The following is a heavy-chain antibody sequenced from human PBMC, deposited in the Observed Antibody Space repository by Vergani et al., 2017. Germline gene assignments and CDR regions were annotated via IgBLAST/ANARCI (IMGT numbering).Heavy chain of an antibody. CDR2: IYPGDSDT. D-gene: IGHD2-2*01. Sequence: EVQLVQSGAEVKKPGESLKISCKGSGYSFTSYWIGWVRQMPGKGLDWMVIIYPGDSDTRYSPSFQGQVTISADKSISPAYLQWSSLKASDTAMYYCARRELYCSSTSCSFDYWGQGTLVTVSS. CDR3: ARRELYCSSTSCSFDY. V-gene: IGHV5-51*03. CDR1: GYSFTSYW. J-gene: IGHJ4*02.